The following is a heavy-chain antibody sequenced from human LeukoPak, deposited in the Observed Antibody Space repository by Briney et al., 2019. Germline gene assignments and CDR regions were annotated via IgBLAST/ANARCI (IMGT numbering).Heavy chain of an antibody. D-gene: IGHD2-15*01. CDR3: ARAGGYCGRISCPYYFDY. J-gene: IGHJ4*02. Sequence: ASVKVSCKVSGYTLTELSMHWVRQAPGKGLEWMGWINPNSGGTNYAQKFQGRVTMTRDTSISTAYMELSSLRSEDTAVYYCARAGGYCGRISCPYYFDYWGQGSLVAVSS. CDR1: GYTLTELS. CDR2: INPNSGGT. V-gene: IGHV1-2*02.